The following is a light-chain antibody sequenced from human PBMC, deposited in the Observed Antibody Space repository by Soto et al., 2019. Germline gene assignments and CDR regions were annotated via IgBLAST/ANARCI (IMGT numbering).Light chain of an antibody. CDR1: QSISTY. CDR3: QHGYSTPLT. J-gene: IGKJ4*01. Sequence: DIQMTQSPSSLSASVGDRVPITCRASQSISTYLHWYQQKPGKAPNLLIYAASTLQSGVPSRFSGSGSGTDFTLTISSLQPEDFATYFCQHGYSTPLTFGGGTKVDIK. V-gene: IGKV1-39*01. CDR2: AAS.